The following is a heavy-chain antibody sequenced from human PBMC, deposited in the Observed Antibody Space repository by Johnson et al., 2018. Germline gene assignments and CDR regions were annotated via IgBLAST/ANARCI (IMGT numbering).Heavy chain of an antibody. J-gene: IGHJ3*01. Sequence: EVQLLESGGGLVQPGGSLRLSCAASGFSFSSESMNWVRQAPGKGLEWLSYISGGGFSLYYADSVKGRFTISRDNARNSRYRQMNSLRAEDTAVYYCAREAVVSKHGFDVWGQGTMVTVSS. V-gene: IGHV3-48*01. CDR1: GFSFSSES. CDR2: ISGGGFSL. D-gene: IGHD4-11*01. CDR3: AREAVVSKHGFDV.